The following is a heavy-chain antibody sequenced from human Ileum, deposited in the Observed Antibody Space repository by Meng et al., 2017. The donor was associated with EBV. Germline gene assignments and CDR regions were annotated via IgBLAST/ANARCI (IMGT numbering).Heavy chain of an antibody. Sequence: LPLKGSGPALMKPSENLSLTCTVSGGSISSSSYYWGWIRQPPGKGLEWIGSIYYSGSTYYNPSLKSRVTISVDTSKNQFSLKLSSVTAADTAVYYCARELMYCSGGSCYPFDYWGQGTLVTVSS. CDR3: ARELMYCSGGSCYPFDY. CDR2: IYYSGST. V-gene: IGHV4-39*07. J-gene: IGHJ4*02. D-gene: IGHD2-15*01. CDR1: GGSISSSSYY.